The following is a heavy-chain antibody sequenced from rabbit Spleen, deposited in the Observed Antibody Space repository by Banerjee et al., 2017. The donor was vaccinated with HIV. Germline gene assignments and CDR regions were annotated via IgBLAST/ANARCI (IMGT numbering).Heavy chain of an antibody. J-gene: IGHJ4*01. D-gene: IGHD6-1*01. Sequence: QEQLVESGGGLVQPEGSLTLTCTASGFSFSSSDYICWVRQAPGKGLEWIACIYTGYSGSTYYASWARGRFTISKTSSTTVTLQMTSLTAADTATYFCARSYDGYVNDGGACFDLWGPGTLVTVS. CDR1: GFSFSSSDY. CDR3: ARSYDGYVNDGGACFDL. CDR2: IYTGYSGST. V-gene: IGHV1S45*01.